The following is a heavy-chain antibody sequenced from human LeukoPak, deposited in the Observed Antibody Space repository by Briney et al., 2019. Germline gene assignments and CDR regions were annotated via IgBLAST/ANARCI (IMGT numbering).Heavy chain of an antibody. CDR1: GFTFSSYS. CDR3: ARDGDLLEPPY. J-gene: IGHJ4*02. V-gene: IGHV3-21*01. Sequence: GGSLRLSCAASGFTFSSYSMNWVRQAPGKGLEWVSSISSSSSYIYYADSVKGRFTTSRDNAKNSLYLQMNSLRAEDTAVYYCARDGDLLEPPYWGQGTLVTVSS. CDR2: ISSSSSYI. D-gene: IGHD1-1*01.